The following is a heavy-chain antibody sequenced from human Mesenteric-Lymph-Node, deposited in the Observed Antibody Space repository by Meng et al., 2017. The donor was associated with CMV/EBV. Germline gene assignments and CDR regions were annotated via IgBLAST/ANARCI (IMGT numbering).Heavy chain of an antibody. CDR2: IYYSGST. D-gene: IGHD3-22*01. V-gene: IGHV4-39*07. CDR3: ARDVDYYESSGYNPFDY. Sequence: QLHLQESGPGLVKPSEPLSHTCTYSVGCISSSSYYWGWIRQPPGKGLEWIGSIYYSGSTYYNPSLKSRVTISVDTSKNQFSLKLSSVTAADTAVYYCARDVDYYESSGYNPFDYWGQGTLVTVSS. CDR1: VGCISSSSYY. J-gene: IGHJ4*02.